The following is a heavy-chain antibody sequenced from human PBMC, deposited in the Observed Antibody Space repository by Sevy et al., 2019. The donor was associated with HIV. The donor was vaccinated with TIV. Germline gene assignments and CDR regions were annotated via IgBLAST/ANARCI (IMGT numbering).Heavy chain of an antibody. J-gene: IGHJ6*02. D-gene: IGHD2-2*01. V-gene: IGHV3-23*01. CDR1: GFTFSNYA. CDR3: AKVDVVVPVADYGMEV. CDR2: ISRSGGST. Sequence: GGSLRLSCAASGFTFSNYAMSWVRQAPGKGLEWVSSISRSGGSTYYGDSVKGRFTISRDNSKNTLYLQMNSLRAEDTAVYYCAKVDVVVPVADYGMEVWGQGTTVTVSS.